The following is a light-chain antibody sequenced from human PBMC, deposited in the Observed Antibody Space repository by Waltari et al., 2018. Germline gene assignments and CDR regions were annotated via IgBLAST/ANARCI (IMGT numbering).Light chain of an antibody. CDR1: QVINKE. CDR3: QQDYTTPFT. J-gene: IGKJ3*01. Sequence: DIQMTQSPSSLSASVGDRVTVTCRATQVINKELSWYQQKPGKAPTLLIYSASSLQTGVSSRFSGSGSGTDFTLIISSLQPEDVATYYCQQDYTTPFTFGPGTKLDIK. V-gene: IGKV1-27*01. CDR2: SAS.